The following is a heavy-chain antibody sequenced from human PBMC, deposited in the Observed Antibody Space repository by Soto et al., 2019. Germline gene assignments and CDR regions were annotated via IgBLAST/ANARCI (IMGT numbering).Heavy chain of an antibody. CDR2: IYYSGST. V-gene: IGHV4-31*03. CDR1: GGSISSGGYY. D-gene: IGHD3-10*01. Sequence: QLQLQESGPGLVKPSQTLSLTCTVSGGSISSGGYYWSWIRQHPGKGLEWIGYIYYSGSTYYNPSPMSRVTRSVDTSKNQFSLKLSSVTAADTAVYCCARVWFGELETDYWGQGTLVTVSS. CDR3: ARVWFGELETDY. J-gene: IGHJ4*02.